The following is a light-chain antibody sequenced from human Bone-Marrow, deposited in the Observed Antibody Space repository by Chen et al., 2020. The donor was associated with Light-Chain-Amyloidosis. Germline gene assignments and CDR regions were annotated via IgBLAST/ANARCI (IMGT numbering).Light chain of an antibody. Sequence: NFMLSQPHSLSESPGKTVIISCTRSSGSIATNYVQWYQQRPGSSPTPVIYEDDQRPSGVPDRFSGSIDRSSNSASLTISGLKTEDEADYYCQSYQGSSQGVFGGGTKLTVL. J-gene: IGLJ3*02. CDR2: EDD. V-gene: IGLV6-57*01. CDR3: QSYQGSSQGV. CDR1: SGSIATNY.